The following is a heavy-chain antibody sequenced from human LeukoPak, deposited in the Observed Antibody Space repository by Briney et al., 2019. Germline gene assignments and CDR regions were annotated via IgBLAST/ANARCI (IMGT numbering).Heavy chain of an antibody. CDR1: GGSISSSSYY. CDR3: ARSSPGWYCSSTSCYSSAFDI. Sequence: SETLSLTCTVSGGSISSSSYYWGWIRQPPGKGLEWIGSIYYSGSTYYNPSLKSRVTISVDTSKNQFSLNLSSVTAADTAVYYCARSSPGWYCSSTSCYSSAFDIWGQGTMVTVSS. J-gene: IGHJ3*02. D-gene: IGHD2-2*01. V-gene: IGHV4-39*01. CDR2: IYYSGST.